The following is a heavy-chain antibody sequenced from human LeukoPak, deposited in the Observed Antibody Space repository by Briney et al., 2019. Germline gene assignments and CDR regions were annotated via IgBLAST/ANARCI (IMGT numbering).Heavy chain of an antibody. J-gene: IGHJ4*02. CDR3: ARGMTNPFDY. D-gene: IGHD4-11*01. Sequence: GGSLRLSCAASGFTFKNFAMTWVRQAPGKGLEWVSVIYSGGSTYYADSVKGRFTISRHNSENTLYLQMNSLRAEDTAVYYCARGMTNPFDYWGQGTLVTVSS. V-gene: IGHV3-53*04. CDR1: GFTFKNFA. CDR2: IYSGGST.